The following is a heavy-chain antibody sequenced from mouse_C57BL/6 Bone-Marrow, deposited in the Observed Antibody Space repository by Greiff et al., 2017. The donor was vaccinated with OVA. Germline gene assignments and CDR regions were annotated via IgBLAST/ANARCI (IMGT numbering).Heavy chain of an antibody. V-gene: IGHV1-4*01. CDR2: INPSSGYT. CDR1: GYTFTSYT. Sequence: QVQLQQSGAELARPGASVKMSCKASGYTFTSYTMHWVKQRPGQGLEWIGYINPSSGYTKYNQKFKDKATLTADKSSSTAYMQLSSLTSEDSAVDYCARGCDGYTNFDYWGQGTTLTVSS. CDR3: ARGCDGYTNFDY. D-gene: IGHD2-3*01. J-gene: IGHJ2*01.